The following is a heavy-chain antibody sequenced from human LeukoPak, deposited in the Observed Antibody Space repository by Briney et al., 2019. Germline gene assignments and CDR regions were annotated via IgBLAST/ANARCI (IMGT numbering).Heavy chain of an antibody. J-gene: IGHJ4*02. CDR3: ARQYYDSSGYIPYFDY. V-gene: IGHV5-51*01. Sequence: GESLKISCKGSGYSFTIYWIGWVRQMPGKGLEWMGIIYPGDSDTRYSPSFQGQVTISADQSISTAYLQWSSLKASDTAMYYCARQYYDSSGYIPYFDYWGQGTLVTVSS. CDR2: IYPGDSDT. CDR1: GYSFTIYW. D-gene: IGHD3-22*01.